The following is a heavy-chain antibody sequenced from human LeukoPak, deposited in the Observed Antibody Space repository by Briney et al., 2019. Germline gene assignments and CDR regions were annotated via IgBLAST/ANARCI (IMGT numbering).Heavy chain of an antibody. J-gene: IGHJ3*02. CDR2: INPNSGGT. Sequence: ASVKVSCKASGYTLTGYYMHWVRQAPGQGLEWMGWINPNSGGTNYAQKFQGRVTMTRDTSISTAYMELSRLRSDDTAVYYCARDWVIKEVWGSYRSDAFDIWGQGTMVTVSS. D-gene: IGHD3-16*02. CDR3: ARDWVIKEVWGSYRSDAFDI. CDR1: GYTLTGYY. V-gene: IGHV1-2*02.